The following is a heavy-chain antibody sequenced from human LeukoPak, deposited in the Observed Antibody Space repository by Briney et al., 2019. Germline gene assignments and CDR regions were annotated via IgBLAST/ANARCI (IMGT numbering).Heavy chain of an antibody. CDR3: ARGSPPRRNYDSRGYYSYYFDY. V-gene: IGHV1-18*01. J-gene: IGHJ4*02. CDR2: ISAYNGNT. D-gene: IGHD3-22*01. Sequence: ASVKVSCKASGYTFTNYGISWVRQAPGQGLEWMGWISAYNGNTHYAQNLQGRVTMTTDTSTSTAYMELKSLRSDDTAVYYCARGSPPRRNYDSRGYYSYYFDYWGQGTLVTVSS. CDR1: GYTFTNYG.